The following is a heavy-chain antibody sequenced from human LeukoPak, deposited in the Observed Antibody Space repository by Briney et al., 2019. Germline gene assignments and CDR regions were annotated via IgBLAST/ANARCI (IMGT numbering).Heavy chain of an antibody. V-gene: IGHV4-61*02. CDR2: IYTSGST. Sequence: SETLSLTCTVSGGSISSGSYYWSWIRQPAGKGLEWIGRIYTSGSTNHNPSLKSRVTISVDTSKNQFSLKLSSVTAADTAVYYCATGSREAHIVGATTGLWYWGQGTLVTVSS. CDR3: ATGSREAHIVGATTGLWY. CDR1: GGSISSGSYY. J-gene: IGHJ4*02. D-gene: IGHD1-26*01.